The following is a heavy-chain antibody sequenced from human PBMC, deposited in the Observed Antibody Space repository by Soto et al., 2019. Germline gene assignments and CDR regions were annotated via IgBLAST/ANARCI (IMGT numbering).Heavy chain of an antibody. V-gene: IGHV4-39*01. CDR2: IYYSGST. CDR3: ARHVRYSSSWYYYYYYYYGMDV. Sequence: ASETLSLTCTVSGGSISSSSYYWGRIRQPPGKGLEWIGSIYYSGSTYYNPSLKSRVTVSVDTSKNQFSLKLSSVTAADTAVYYCARHVRYSSSWYYYYYYYYGMDVWGQGTTVTVSS. J-gene: IGHJ6*02. CDR1: GGSISSSSYY. D-gene: IGHD6-13*01.